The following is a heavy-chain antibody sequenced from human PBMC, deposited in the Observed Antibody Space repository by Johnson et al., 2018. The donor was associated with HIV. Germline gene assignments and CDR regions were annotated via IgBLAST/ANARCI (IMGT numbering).Heavy chain of an antibody. CDR3: ALLRGAAGADAFDI. CDR1: GFTFSSYW. CDR2: IKQDGSEK. Sequence: VQLVESGGGVVQPGGSLRLSCAASGFTFSSYWMSWVRQAPGKGLEWVANIKQDGSEKYYVDSVKGRFTISRDNSKNTLYLQMNSLRAEDKAVSYCALLRGAAGADAFDIWGQGTMVTVSS. D-gene: IGHD6-13*01. J-gene: IGHJ3*02. V-gene: IGHV3-7*02.